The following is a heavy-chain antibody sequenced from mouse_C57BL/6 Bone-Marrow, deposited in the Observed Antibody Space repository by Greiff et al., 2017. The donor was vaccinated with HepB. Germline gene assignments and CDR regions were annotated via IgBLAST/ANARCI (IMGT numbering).Heavy chain of an antibody. Sequence: VQLQQSGTVLARPGASVKMSCKTSGYTFTSYWMHWVKQRPGQGLEWIGALYPGNSDTSYNQKFKGKAKLTAVTSASTAYMELSSLTNEDSAVYYCTRRAYYSNSFDVWGTGTTVTVSS. J-gene: IGHJ1*03. CDR3: TRRAYYSNSFDV. CDR2: LYPGNSDT. D-gene: IGHD2-5*01. CDR1: GYTFTSYW. V-gene: IGHV1-5*01.